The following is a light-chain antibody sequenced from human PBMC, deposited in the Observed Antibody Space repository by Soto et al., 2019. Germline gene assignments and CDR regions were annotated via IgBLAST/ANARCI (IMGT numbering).Light chain of an antibody. CDR1: QGLVHSDGSTY. CDR2: RVS. Sequence: DVVMTQSPLSLPVTLGQPAPISCRSSQGLVHSDGSTYLNWYHQRPGQPPRRLIYRVSDRDSGVPDRFSGSGSGTDFTLEISRVQAEDIGVYYCLQVTHWPHTVGQGTKLEIK. V-gene: IGKV2-30*02. J-gene: IGKJ2*01. CDR3: LQVTHWPHT.